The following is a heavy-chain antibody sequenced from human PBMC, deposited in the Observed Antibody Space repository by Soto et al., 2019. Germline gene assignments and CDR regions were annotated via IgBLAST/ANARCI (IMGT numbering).Heavy chain of an antibody. CDR1: GFTFSSYW. Sequence: GGSLRLSCAASGFTFSSYWMSWVRQAPGKGLEWVANIKQDGSEKYYVDSVKGRFTISRDNAKNSLYLKMNSLRAEDTAVYYCARYNPHSTSCYLSCYYYMDVWGKGTTVTVSS. V-gene: IGHV3-7*01. D-gene: IGHD2-2*01. J-gene: IGHJ6*03. CDR2: IKQDGSEK. CDR3: ARYNPHSTSCYLSCYYYMDV.